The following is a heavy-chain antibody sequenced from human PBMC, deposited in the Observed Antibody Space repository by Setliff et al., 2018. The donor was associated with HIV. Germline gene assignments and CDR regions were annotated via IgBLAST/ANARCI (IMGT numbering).Heavy chain of an antibody. D-gene: IGHD3-16*02. Sequence: PSETLSLTCTVSGGSISSGTSYWSWIRQPAGKGLEWIGRIYTSGSTNYNPSLKSRVSISVDTSKNRFSLKLSPVTAADTAVYYCARETYDYVWGTYRYRPRHFGYWGQGTLVTVSS. CDR1: GGSISSGTSY. CDR2: IYTSGST. V-gene: IGHV4-61*02. CDR3: ARETYDYVWGTYRYRPRHFGY. J-gene: IGHJ4*02.